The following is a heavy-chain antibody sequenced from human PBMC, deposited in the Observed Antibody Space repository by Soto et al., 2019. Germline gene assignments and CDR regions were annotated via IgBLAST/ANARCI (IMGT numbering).Heavy chain of an antibody. D-gene: IGHD3-3*01. V-gene: IGHV4-34*01. Sequence: SETLSLTCTVYGWSFSGYYWSWIRQPPGKGLEWIGEINHSGSTNYNPSLKSRVTISVDTSKNQFSLKLSSVTAADTAVYYCARGPRYDFWSGPRWSIGMDVWGQGTTVTVSS. CDR2: INHSGST. CDR1: GWSFSGYY. J-gene: IGHJ6*02. CDR3: ARGPRYDFWSGPRWSIGMDV.